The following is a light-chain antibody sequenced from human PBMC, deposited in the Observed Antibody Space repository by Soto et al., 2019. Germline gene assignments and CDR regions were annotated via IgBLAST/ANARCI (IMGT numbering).Light chain of an antibody. CDR1: QSVSRY. J-gene: IGKJ4*01. CDR2: DTS. CDR3: QQRSNSPLT. V-gene: IGKV3-11*01. Sequence: EIVLTQSPATLSLSPGERATLSCRASQSVSRYLTWYHQKPGQAPRLLIYDTSNRATGIPARFSGSASGTDFTLTISSLEHEDFAVYYCQQRSNSPLTFGGGTKVVNK.